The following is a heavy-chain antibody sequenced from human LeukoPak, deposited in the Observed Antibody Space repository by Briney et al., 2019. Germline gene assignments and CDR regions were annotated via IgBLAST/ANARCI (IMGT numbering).Heavy chain of an antibody. CDR2: ISSSGSTI. Sequence: GGSLRLSCAASGFTFSSYEMNWVRQAPGKGLEWVSYISSSGSTIYYADSVKGRFTISRDNAKDSLYLQMNSLRVEDTGVYYCARDHNWGFDYWGQGTLVSVSS. CDR1: GFTFSSYE. CDR3: ARDHNWGFDY. V-gene: IGHV3-48*03. D-gene: IGHD7-27*01. J-gene: IGHJ4*02.